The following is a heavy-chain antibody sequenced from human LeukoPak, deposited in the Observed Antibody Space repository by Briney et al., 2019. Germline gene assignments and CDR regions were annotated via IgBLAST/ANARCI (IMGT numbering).Heavy chain of an antibody. J-gene: IGHJ6*02. Sequence: SQTLSLTCTVSGGSISSGSYYWSWIRQPAGKGLEWIGRIYTNGNTDYNPSLKSRLTISLDTSKNQFSLNLSSVTAADTAVYYCARMGSTWHPVYGLDVWGQGTTVTVSS. CDR2: IYTNGNT. V-gene: IGHV4-61*02. CDR1: GGSISSGSYY. D-gene: IGHD6-13*01. CDR3: ARMGSTWHPVYGLDV.